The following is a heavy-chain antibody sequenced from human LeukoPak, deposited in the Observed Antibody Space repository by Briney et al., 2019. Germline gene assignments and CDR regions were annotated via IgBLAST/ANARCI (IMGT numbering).Heavy chain of an antibody. CDR1: GCTFSDYY. CDR2: IGPNSGGT. D-gene: IGHD6-6*01. Sequence: ASVKVSCKASGCTFSDYYMHWVRQAPGQGLEWMGWIGPNSGGTNYAQKFQGRVTMTRDTSISTAYMKLSRLISDDTAVYYCARSNIAVRRGDNWFDPRGQGTLVTVSS. J-gene: IGHJ5*02. CDR3: ARSNIAVRRGDNWFDP. V-gene: IGHV1-2*02.